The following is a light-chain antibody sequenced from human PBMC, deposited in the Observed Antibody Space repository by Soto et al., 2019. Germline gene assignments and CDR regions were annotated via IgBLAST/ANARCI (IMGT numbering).Light chain of an antibody. Sequence: EIVMTQSPGTLSVSPGERATLSCSASQSVSGNLAWYQQKPGQAPRLLIYGPSTRATGIPARFSGSGSGTEFTLTISSLQSEDFAVYYCQQYNNWPRTFGQGTKVEVK. V-gene: IGKV3-15*01. CDR3: QQYNNWPRT. J-gene: IGKJ1*01. CDR2: GPS. CDR1: QSVSGN.